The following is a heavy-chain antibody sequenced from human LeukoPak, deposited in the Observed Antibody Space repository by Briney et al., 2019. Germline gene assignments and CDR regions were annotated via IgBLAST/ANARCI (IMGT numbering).Heavy chain of an antibody. Sequence: AGGSLRLSCAASGFTFSSYAMSWVRQAPGKGLEWVSATSVGGEGTYYAGSVKGRFTISRDNSKNTLYLQMNSLTAEDTAVYYCAKRSAFGGYFDYWGQGTLVTVSS. J-gene: IGHJ4*02. D-gene: IGHD3-16*01. CDR2: TSVGGEGT. V-gene: IGHV3-23*01. CDR3: AKRSAFGGYFDY. CDR1: GFTFSSYA.